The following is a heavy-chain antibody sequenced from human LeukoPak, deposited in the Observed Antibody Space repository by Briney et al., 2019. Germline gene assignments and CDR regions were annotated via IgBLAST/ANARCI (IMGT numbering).Heavy chain of an antibody. CDR2: ISAYNGNT. CDR1: GYTFSNYG. J-gene: IGHJ4*02. D-gene: IGHD5-12*01. CDR3: ARESTIVALPDY. V-gene: IGHV1-18*01. Sequence: ASVKVSCKASGYTFSNYGISWVRQAPGQGLEWMGWISAYNGNTNYAQKLQGRVTMTTDTSTSTAYMELRSLRSDDTAVYYCARESTIVALPDYWGQGTLVTVSS.